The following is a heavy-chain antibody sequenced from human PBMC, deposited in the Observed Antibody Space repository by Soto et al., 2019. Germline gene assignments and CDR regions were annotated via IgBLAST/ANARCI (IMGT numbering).Heavy chain of an antibody. CDR2: IFYSGSS. J-gene: IGHJ4*02. Sequence: QLQLQESGPGLVKPSETLSLTCTVSGDSISNSDYYWGWIRQPPGKGLEWIGSIFYSGSSNYNPSLKSRVTTSVNTAKNQSPLKVSSVTAADTAVYHCARRIITNTDVRPVRSPHLDYWGQGMLVIVSS. CDR1: GDSISNSDYY. D-gene: IGHD2-8*01. CDR3: ARRIITNTDVRPVRSPHLDY. V-gene: IGHV4-39*01.